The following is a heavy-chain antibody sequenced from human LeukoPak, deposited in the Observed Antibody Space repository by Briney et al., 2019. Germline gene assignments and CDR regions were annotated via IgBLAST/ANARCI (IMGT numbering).Heavy chain of an antibody. D-gene: IGHD4-17*01. CDR1: GGSISSYY. J-gene: IGHJ5*02. CDR2: IYHSGST. CDR3: ASHSSSTVTKNSDWFDP. V-gene: IGHV4-59*12. Sequence: SETLSLTCTVSGGSISSYYWSWIRQPPGKGLEWIGYIYHSGSTYYNPSLKSRVTISVDGSKNQFSLKLSSVTAADTAVYYCASHSSSTVTKNSDWFDPWGQGTLVTVSS.